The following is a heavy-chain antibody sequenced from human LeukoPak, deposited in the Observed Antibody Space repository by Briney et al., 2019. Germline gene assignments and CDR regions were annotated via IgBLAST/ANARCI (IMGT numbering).Heavy chain of an antibody. CDR2: ISYDGDNK. CDR3: AKDIRVWGSYRYPCLDY. CDR1: GFTFSSYA. V-gene: IGHV3-30*18. J-gene: IGHJ4*02. D-gene: IGHD3-16*02. Sequence: PGGSLRLSCAASGFTFSSYAMTWVRQAPGKGLEWVAVISYDGDNKYYADSVNGRFTISRDNSKNTLSLQMDSLRAEDTAVYYCAKDIRVWGSYRYPCLDYWGQGTLVTVSA.